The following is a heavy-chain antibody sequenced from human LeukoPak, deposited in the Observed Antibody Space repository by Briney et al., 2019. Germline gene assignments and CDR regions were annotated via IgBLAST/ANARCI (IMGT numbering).Heavy chain of an antibody. CDR1: GYTFTSYG. J-gene: IGHJ6*02. CDR3: ANLLMNLDV. CDR2: ISAYNGNT. Sequence: ASVKVSCKASGYTFTSYGISWVRQAPGQGLEWMGWISAYNGNTNYAQKLQGRVTMTTDTSTSTAYMELSRLRSEDSAMYYCANLLMNLDVWGQGTRVTVSS. V-gene: IGHV1-18*01.